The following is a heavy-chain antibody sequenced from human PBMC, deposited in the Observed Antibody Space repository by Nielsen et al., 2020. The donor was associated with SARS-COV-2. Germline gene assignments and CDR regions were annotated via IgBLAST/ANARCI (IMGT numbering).Heavy chain of an antibody. V-gene: IGHV3-23*01. CDR1: GFTFSSYA. Sequence: GESLKISCAASGFTFSSYAMSWVRQAPGKGLEWVSAISGSGGSTYYADSVKDRFTISRDNSKNTLYLQMNSLRAEDTAVYYCAKDATMVRGVIVYWGQGTLVTVSS. D-gene: IGHD3-10*01. CDR3: AKDATMVRGVIVY. CDR2: ISGSGGST. J-gene: IGHJ4*02.